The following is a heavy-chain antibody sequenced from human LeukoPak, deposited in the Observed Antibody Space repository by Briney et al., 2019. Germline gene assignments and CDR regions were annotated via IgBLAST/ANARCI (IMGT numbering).Heavy chain of an antibody. V-gene: IGHV4-39*02. CDR1: GGSINSSSYY. CDR2: IYYSGST. J-gene: IGHJ6*02. Sequence: SETLSLTCTVSGGSINSSSYYWDWIRQPPGKGLERIGNIYYSGSTYYNPSLKSRVTISVDTSKNQFSLNLSSVTAADTAVYYCARDFYYYGMDVWGQGTTVTVSS. CDR3: ARDFYYYGMDV.